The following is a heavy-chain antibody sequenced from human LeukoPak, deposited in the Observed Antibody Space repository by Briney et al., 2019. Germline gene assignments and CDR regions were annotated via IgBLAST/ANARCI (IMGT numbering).Heavy chain of an antibody. V-gene: IGHV3-64*02. CDR1: GFTFGFSS. D-gene: IGHD3-16*01. Sequence: GGSLRLSCAASGFTFGFSSMHWVRQAPGKGPEFVSVIGGDGLTTFYADSVKDRFTISRDNSKSTLYLEMGSLRVEDSGVYYCEREKGGRGLWYYDLWGRGTLVTVSS. CDR3: EREKGGRGLWYYDL. CDR2: IGGDGLTT. J-gene: IGHJ2*01.